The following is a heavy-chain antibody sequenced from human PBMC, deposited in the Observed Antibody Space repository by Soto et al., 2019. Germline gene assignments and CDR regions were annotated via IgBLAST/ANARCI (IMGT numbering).Heavy chain of an antibody. Sequence: KPSETLSLTCAVYGGSFSGYYWSWIRQPPGKGLEWIGEINHSGSTNYNPSLKSRVTISVDTSKNQFSLKLSSVTAADTAVYYCARLGPRGVDDWDQGTLVTVSS. CDR1: GGSFSGYY. V-gene: IGHV4-34*01. J-gene: IGHJ4*02. CDR2: INHSGST. D-gene: IGHD3-10*01. CDR3: ARLGPRGVDD.